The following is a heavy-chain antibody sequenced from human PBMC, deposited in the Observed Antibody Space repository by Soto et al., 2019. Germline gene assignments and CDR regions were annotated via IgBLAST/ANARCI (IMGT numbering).Heavy chain of an antibody. CDR3: ARDDCSGGSCYFPAAFDI. J-gene: IGHJ3*02. V-gene: IGHV3-30-3*01. CDR2: ITYDGSNK. D-gene: IGHD2-15*01. CDR1: GFTFGIYA. Sequence: GGSLRLSCAASGFTFGIYAMTWVRQAPGKGLEWVSIITYDGSNKYYADSVKGRFTISRDNSKNTLYLQMNSLIVEDTAVYYCARDDCSGGSCYFPAAFDIWGQGTMVTVSS.